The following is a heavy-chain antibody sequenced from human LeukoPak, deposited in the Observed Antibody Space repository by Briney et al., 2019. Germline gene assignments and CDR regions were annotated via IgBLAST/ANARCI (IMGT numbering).Heavy chain of an antibody. Sequence: ASVKVSCKASGYTFTSYGISGVRQAPGQGLEWMGWISAYNGNTNYAQKLQCRGTMTTDTSTSTAYMELRSLRSDDTAVYYCARESAYYFDSWGQGTLVTVSS. CDR2: ISAYNGNT. V-gene: IGHV1-18*01. CDR3: ARESAYYFDS. J-gene: IGHJ4*02. CDR1: GYTFTSYG.